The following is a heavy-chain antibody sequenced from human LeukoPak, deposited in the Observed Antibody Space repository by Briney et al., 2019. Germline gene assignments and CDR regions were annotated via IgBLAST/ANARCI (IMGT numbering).Heavy chain of an antibody. J-gene: IGHJ6*04. CDR1: GYSFTSYW. CDR2: IDPSDSYT. V-gene: IGHV5-10-1*01. D-gene: IGHD2-2*01. CDR3: ATGYCSSTSCYAGNYYGMDV. Sequence: GGALKIPCKGSGYSFTSYWISWVRQMPGKGLEWMGRIDPSDSYTNYSPSFQGHVTISADKSISTAYLQWSSLKASDTAMYYCATGYCSSTSCYAGNYYGMDVWGKGTTVTVSS.